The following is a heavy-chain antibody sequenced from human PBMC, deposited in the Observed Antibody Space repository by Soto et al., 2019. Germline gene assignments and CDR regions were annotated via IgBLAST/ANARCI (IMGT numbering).Heavy chain of an antibody. Sequence: SETLSLTCTVSGASSINNHYYWNFIRHPPGKGLEWIGYIYYSGSTSYNPSLESRLTISIDTSRNQFSLELSSVTAADTAVYFCARASMIGVPGFFDVWGRGTLVTVSS. J-gene: IGHJ2*01. CDR1: GASSINNHYY. CDR3: ARASMIGVPGFFDV. CDR2: IYYSGST. D-gene: IGHD3-22*01. V-gene: IGHV4-30-4*08.